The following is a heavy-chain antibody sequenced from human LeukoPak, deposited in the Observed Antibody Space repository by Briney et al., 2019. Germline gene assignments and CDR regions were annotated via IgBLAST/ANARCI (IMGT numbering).Heavy chain of an antibody. V-gene: IGHV5-51*01. J-gene: IGHJ4*02. CDR1: GYTLTSYW. D-gene: IGHD2-2*01. Sequence: GESLKISCKGSGYTLTSYWLGWVRQMPGKGLEGMGIIYPGDSDTTYSPSFQGQVTFSADKSISTAYLQGSSLKASDTAMYYCARLRYCSSTSCGYFDYWGQGTLVTVSS. CDR2: IYPGDSDT. CDR3: ARLRYCSSTSCGYFDY.